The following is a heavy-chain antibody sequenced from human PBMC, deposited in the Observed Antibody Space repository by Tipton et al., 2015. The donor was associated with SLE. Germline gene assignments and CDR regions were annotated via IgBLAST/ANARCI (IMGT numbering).Heavy chain of an antibody. D-gene: IGHD2-21*02. CDR2: ISGSGNT. CDR1: GGFIIGFY. V-gene: IGHV4-59*01. J-gene: IGHJ4*02. Sequence: LRLSCSVSGGFIIGFYWIWIRQPPGRGLEWIGYISGSGNTNYNPSLKSRVTMSVDTSKNQFSLSLTSLTPADTAIYFCARDGGGDMLDFWGQGALVTVSS. CDR3: ARDGGGDMLDF.